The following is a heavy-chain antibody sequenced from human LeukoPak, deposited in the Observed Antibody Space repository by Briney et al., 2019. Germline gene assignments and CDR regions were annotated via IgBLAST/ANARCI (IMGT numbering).Heavy chain of an antibody. CDR2: INPNSGGT. V-gene: IGHV1-2*02. D-gene: IGHD6-6*01. CDR3: ARGGSSSSVYLYYYYYMDV. CDR1: GYTFTGYY. Sequence: GASVKVSCKASGYTFTGYYMHWVRQAPGQGLEWMGWINPNSGGTNYAQKFQGRVTMTRDTSISTAYMELSRLRSDDTAVYYCARGGSSSSVYLYYYYYMDVWGKGTTVTVSS. J-gene: IGHJ6*03.